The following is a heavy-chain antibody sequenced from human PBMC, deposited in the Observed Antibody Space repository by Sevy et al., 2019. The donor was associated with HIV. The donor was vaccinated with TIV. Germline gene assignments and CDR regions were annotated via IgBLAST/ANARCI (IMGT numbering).Heavy chain of an antibody. CDR1: RFIFSKYA. D-gene: IGHD4-17*01. CDR2: ISDSGG. V-gene: IGHV3-23*01. CDR3: TRDLPPSATTVAHFDY. J-gene: IGHJ4*02. Sequence: GGSLRLSCAVCRFIFSKYAMRWVRQAPGKGLKWVSSISDSGGSRFTISRDNSKNMLYLQINSLRAEDTAVYYCTRDLPPSATTVAHFDYWGQGTLVTVSS.